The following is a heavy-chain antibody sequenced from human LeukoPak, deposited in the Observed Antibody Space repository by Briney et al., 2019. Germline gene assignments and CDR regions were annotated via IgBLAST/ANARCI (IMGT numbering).Heavy chain of an antibody. CDR2: INHSGST. CDR3: ARDKGYGDYAP. Sequence: SETLSLTCAVYGGSFSGYYWSWIRQPPGKGLEWIGEINHSGSTNYNPSLKSRVTMSVDTSKNQFSLKLSSVTAADTAVYYCARDKGYGDYAPWGQGTLVTVSS. J-gene: IGHJ5*02. CDR1: GGSFSGYY. V-gene: IGHV4-34*01. D-gene: IGHD4-17*01.